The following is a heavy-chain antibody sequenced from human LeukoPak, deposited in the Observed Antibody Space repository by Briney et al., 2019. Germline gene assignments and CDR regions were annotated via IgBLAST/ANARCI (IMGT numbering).Heavy chain of an antibody. V-gene: IGHV1-3*01. CDR3: TIGLAGDWDAFDI. CDR1: GYTFTSYD. Sequence: GASVKVSCKASGYTFTSYDINWVRQATGQGLEWMGWIHADSGNTKYSQKLQGRVAIARDTSASTIYMELTSLRIEDTAVYFCTIGLAGDWDAFDIWGLGTMVTVSS. D-gene: IGHD6-19*01. J-gene: IGHJ3*02. CDR2: IHADSGNT.